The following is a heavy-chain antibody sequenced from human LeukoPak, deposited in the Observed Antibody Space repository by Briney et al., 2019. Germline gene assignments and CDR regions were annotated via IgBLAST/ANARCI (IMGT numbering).Heavy chain of an antibody. Sequence: SETLSLTCTVSGGSISSSSYSWTWIRQPPGKGLEWMGYIYYSGSTYNNPSLTSRVTMSVDTSKNQFSLKLSSVTAADTAVYYCARGLSQLPFLGAFDIWGQGTMVTVSS. J-gene: IGHJ3*02. CDR2: IYYSGST. CDR3: ARGLSQLPFLGAFDI. D-gene: IGHD2-2*01. CDR1: GGSISSSSYS. V-gene: IGHV4-30-4*07.